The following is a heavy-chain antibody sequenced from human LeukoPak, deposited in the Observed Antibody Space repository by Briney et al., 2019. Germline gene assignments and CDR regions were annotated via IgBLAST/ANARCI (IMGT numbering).Heavy chain of an antibody. CDR3: ARVGYYESSGYYEY. J-gene: IGHJ4*02. V-gene: IGHV1-2*06. Sequence: AASVKVSCKASGYTLTDYYMHWVRQAPGQGLEWMGRINPNSGSTNYAQKFQGRVTMTRDTSISTVYMELSRLRSDDTAVYYCARVGYYESSGYYEYWGQGTLVTVSS. D-gene: IGHD3-22*01. CDR2: INPNSGST. CDR1: GYTLTDYY.